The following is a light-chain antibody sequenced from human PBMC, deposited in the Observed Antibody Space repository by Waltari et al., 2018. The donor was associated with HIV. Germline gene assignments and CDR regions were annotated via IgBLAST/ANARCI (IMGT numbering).Light chain of an antibody. CDR3: SAWDSSLSAWV. V-gene: IGLV10-54*01. CDR2: RNT. Sequence: QAGLTQPPSVSKGLRQTATLTCTGHINDVGNQGAAWLQQHLGHPPKLLSYRNTNRPSGISERFSASRLGNTASLTITGLQPEDEADYYCSAWDSSLSAWVFGGGTKLTVL. CDR1: INDVGNQG. J-gene: IGLJ3*02.